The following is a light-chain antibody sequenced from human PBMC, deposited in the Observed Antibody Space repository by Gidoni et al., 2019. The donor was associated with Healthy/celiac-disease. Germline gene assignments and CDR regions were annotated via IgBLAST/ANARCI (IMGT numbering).Light chain of an antibody. V-gene: IGKV3-20*01. J-gene: IGKJ1*01. Sequence: LVLTQSPGTLSLSPGERATLSCRASQSVSSSYLAWYQQKPGQAPRLLIYGTSNRANGIPDRFSGSGSVTDFTLTISRLEPEDFAVYYCQQYGSSGRTFGQGTKVEIK. CDR3: QQYGSSGRT. CDR1: QSVSSSY. CDR2: GTS.